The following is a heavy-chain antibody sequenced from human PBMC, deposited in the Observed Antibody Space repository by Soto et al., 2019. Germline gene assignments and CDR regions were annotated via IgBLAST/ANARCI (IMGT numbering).Heavy chain of an antibody. J-gene: IGHJ4*02. D-gene: IGHD4-17*01. CDR2: MNPNSGNT. Sequence: QVQLVQSGTEVKKPGASVKVSCKASGYTFTSHDINWVRQATGQGLEWMGWMNPNSGNTGYAQKFQGRVTMTRNTSISTAYMQLSSLRSEDTAVYYCARWDYGVYARFDYWRQGTLVTVSS. CDR1: GYTFTSHD. V-gene: IGHV1-8*01. CDR3: ARWDYGVYARFDY.